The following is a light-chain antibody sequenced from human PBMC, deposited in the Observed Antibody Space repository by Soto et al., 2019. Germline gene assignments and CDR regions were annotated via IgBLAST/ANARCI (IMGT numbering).Light chain of an antibody. CDR2: GAS. Sequence: EIVLTQSPGTLSLSPGERATLSCRASQSVSSSYLAWYQQKPGQAPRLVIYGASSRATGIPDRFSGSGSGTDFTLTISRLEPEEFAVYYCHQYGGSPRTLGQGPNVEI. CDR3: HQYGGSPRT. J-gene: IGKJ1*01. CDR1: QSVSSSY. V-gene: IGKV3-20*01.